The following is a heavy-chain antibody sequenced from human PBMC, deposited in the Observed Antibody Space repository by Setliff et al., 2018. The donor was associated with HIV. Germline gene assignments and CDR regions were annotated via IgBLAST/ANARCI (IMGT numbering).Heavy chain of an antibody. J-gene: IGHJ3*02. CDR3: ARVELQFLEWPRGDAFGI. Sequence: LRLSCAASGFTFSNYWMSWVRQAPGKGLEWVASIKQDGSEKYYVDSVKGRFTISRDNAKKSMYLQMNSLRAEDTAVYYCARVELQFLEWPRGDAFGIWGQGTMVTVSS. CDR2: IKQDGSEK. CDR1: GFTFSNYW. D-gene: IGHD3-3*01. V-gene: IGHV3-7*01.